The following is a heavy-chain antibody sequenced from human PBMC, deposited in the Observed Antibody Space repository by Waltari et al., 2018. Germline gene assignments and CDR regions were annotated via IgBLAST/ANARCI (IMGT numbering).Heavy chain of an antibody. D-gene: IGHD3-22*01. CDR1: GGSISSSNW. CDR2: IYQSGST. V-gene: IGHV4-4*02. CDR3: ASNNYYDSSGYPPNDY. Sequence: QVQLQESGPGLVKPSGTLSLTCAVSGGSISSSNWWSWVRQPPGKGLEWIGEIYQSGSTNYNPSRKSRVTISVDKSKNQFSLKLSSVTAADTAVYYCASNNYYDSSGYPPNDYWGQGTLVTVSS. J-gene: IGHJ4*02.